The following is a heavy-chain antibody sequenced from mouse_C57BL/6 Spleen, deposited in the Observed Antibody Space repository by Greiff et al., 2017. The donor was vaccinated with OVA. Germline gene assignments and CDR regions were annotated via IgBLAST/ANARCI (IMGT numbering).Heavy chain of an antibody. Sequence: VQLQQPGAELVKPGASVKMSCKASGYTFTSYWITWVKQRPGQGLEWIGDIYPGSGSTNYNEKFKSKATLTVDTSSSTAYMQLRSLTSEDSAVYYCARYDYDEAMEYWGQGTSVTVSA. CDR3: ARYDYDEAMEY. D-gene: IGHD2-4*01. J-gene: IGHJ4*01. V-gene: IGHV1-55*01. CDR2: IYPGSGST. CDR1: GYTFTSYW.